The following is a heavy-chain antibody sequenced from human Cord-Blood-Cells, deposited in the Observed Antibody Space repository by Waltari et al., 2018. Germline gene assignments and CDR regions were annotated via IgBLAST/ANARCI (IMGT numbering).Heavy chain of an antibody. J-gene: IGHJ4*02. V-gene: IGHV3-7*01. Sequence: EVQLVASGGGLVQPGGSLRLSCASSGFPLSSYWMSWVRQAPGKGLEWVANIKQDGSEKYYVDSVKGRFTISRDNAKNSLYLQMNSLRAEDTAVYYCARGSYFDYWGQGTLVTVSS. CDR2: IKQDGSEK. CDR3: ARGSYFDY. CDR1: GFPLSSYW.